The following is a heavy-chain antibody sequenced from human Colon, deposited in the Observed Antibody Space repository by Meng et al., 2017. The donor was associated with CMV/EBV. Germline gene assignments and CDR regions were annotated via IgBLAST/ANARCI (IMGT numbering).Heavy chain of an antibody. CDR2: ISPNSGGT. Sequence: GRLVPAGAEVKKPGASVKASCKASGYTFTGYYMHWVRQAPGQGLEWMGWISPNSGGTNYAQKFQGRVTMTRDTSISTAYMELSRLRSDDTAMYYCATVSSGYYLYFQHWGQGTLVTVSS. J-gene: IGHJ1*01. V-gene: IGHV1-2*02. CDR3: ATVSSGYYLYFQH. D-gene: IGHD3-22*01. CDR1: GYTFTGYY.